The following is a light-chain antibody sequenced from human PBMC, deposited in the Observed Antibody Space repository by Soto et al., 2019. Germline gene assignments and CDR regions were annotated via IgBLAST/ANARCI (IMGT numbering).Light chain of an antibody. J-gene: IGKJ1*01. Sequence: EIVLTQSPGTLSLSPGEGATLSFRASQSINSFLAWYQQRRGQAPRLLIHGASNRATGIPDRFSGSGSGTDFTLTISRLEPEDFAVYYCQQYGGSPRTFGQGTKV. CDR2: GAS. CDR3: QQYGGSPRT. V-gene: IGKV3-20*01. CDR1: QSINSF.